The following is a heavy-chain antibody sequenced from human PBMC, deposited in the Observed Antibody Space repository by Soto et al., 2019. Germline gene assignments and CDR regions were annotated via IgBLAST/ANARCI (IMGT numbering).Heavy chain of an antibody. CDR3: AKHPRGVRSSSWYYAYNVTGV. V-gene: IGHV3-7*01. D-gene: IGHD6-6*01. Sequence: GGSLRLSCAASGFTFSGYWMSWVRQTPGKGLEWVANMKQDGSEKDYVDSVKGRFTISRDNSKNTLYLQMNSLRAEDTAEYYCAKHPRGVRSSSWYYAYNVTGVWVHASTVADSS. CDR1: GFTFSGYW. J-gene: IGHJ6*02. CDR2: MKQDGSEK.